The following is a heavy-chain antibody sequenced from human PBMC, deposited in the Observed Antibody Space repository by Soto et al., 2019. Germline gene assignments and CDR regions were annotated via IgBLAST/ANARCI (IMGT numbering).Heavy chain of an antibody. V-gene: IGHV3-15*01. CDR3: TTFGIAVAGMDSLQFDY. CDR1: GFTFSNAW. J-gene: IGHJ4*02. Sequence: EVQLVESGGGLVKPGGSLRLSCAASGFTFSNAWMSWVRQAPGKGLEWVGRIKSKTDGGTTDYAAPVKGRFTISRDDSKNTLYLQMNSLKTEDTAVYYCTTFGIAVAGMDSLQFDYWGQGTLVTVSS. CDR2: IKSKTDGGTT. D-gene: IGHD6-19*01.